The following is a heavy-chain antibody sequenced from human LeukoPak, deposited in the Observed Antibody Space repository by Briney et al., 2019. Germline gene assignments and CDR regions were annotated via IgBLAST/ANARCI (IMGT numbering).Heavy chain of an antibody. D-gene: IGHD3-16*02. CDR1: GGSISSYY. V-gene: IGHV4-59*01. CDR2: IYYSGST. Sequence: PSETLSLTCAVSGGSISSYYWSWIRQPPGKGLEWIGYIYYSGSTNYNPSLKSRVTISVDTSKNQFSLKLSSVTAADTAVYYCARVAYYDYIWGSYRYAFDIWGQGTMVTVSS. CDR3: ARVAYYDYIWGSYRYAFDI. J-gene: IGHJ3*02.